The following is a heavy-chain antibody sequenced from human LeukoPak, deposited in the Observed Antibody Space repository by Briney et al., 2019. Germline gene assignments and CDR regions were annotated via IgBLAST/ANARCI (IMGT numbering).Heavy chain of an antibody. V-gene: IGHV4-39*01. CDR3: ARAYYYDYGQFDY. CDR2: IYYSGST. D-gene: IGHD3-22*01. Sequence: PSETLCLTCTASGDSISTSSYYWGWLRQPPGKGLEWLRSIYYSGSTYYNPSLKSRFTISVDTSKNQFSLNLYSVTAADTAVFYCARAYYYDYGQFDYWGQGTLVTVS. J-gene: IGHJ4*02. CDR1: GDSISTSSYY.